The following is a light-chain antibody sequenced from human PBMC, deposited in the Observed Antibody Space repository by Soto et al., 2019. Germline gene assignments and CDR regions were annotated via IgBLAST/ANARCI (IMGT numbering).Light chain of an antibody. Sequence: VVLTQSPATLSLSPGEPATLSCRASRDVYINALAWYQQKPGRTPTLLIYGASTRATGIPDRFSATGSGTEFSLTISSVEPEDFAVYHCQQYGASPFTFGPGTRVEI. CDR1: RDVYINA. J-gene: IGKJ3*01. CDR3: QQYGASPFT. CDR2: GAS. V-gene: IGKV3-20*01.